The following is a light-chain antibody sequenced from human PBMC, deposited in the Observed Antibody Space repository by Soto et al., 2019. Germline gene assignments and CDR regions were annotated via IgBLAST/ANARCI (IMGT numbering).Light chain of an antibody. Sequence: DIVMTQSPLSLPVILGEPASISCRSSQSLLNSNGYNYLDWYLQKPGQSPQLLIFLGSSRASGVPDRLTGSGSGTDFTLTISRVEAEDVGFYYCMQALQAPLTFGQGTRVEIK. V-gene: IGKV2-28*01. CDR2: LGS. CDR3: MQALQAPLT. J-gene: IGKJ1*01. CDR1: QSLLNSNGYNY.